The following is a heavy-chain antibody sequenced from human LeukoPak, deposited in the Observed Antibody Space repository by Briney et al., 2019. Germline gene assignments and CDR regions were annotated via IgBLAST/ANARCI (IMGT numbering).Heavy chain of an antibody. CDR1: GGSISSGGNY. J-gene: IGHJ4*02. Sequence: SQTLSLTCAVPGGSISSGGNYWSWLRQPAGKGLEYIGRIYASGSTNYNPSLKSRVTISVDTSKNKFSLKLSSVTPADTALYYCASPWDFWGQGTLVTVSS. CDR3: ASPWDF. CDR2: IYASGST. V-gene: IGHV4-61*02.